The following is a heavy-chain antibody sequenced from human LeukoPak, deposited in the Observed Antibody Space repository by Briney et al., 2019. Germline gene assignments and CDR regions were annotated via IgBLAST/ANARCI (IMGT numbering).Heavy chain of an antibody. J-gene: IGHJ4*02. CDR1: GGTFSSYS. Sequence: SVKVSCRASGGTFSSYSISWARQAPGQGLEWMGRIIPILGTGNYAQKFQDRVTITADKSTSTAYIELSSLRSEDTAVYYCARERGMTTVTDFDFWGQGTLVTVSS. D-gene: IGHD4-17*01. V-gene: IGHV1-69*08. CDR3: ARERGMTTVTDFDF. CDR2: IIPILGTG.